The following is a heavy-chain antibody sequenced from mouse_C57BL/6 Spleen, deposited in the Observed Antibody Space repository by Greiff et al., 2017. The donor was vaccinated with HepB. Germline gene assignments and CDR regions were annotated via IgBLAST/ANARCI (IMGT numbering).Heavy chain of an antibody. Sequence: EVQLQESGPGLVKPSQSLSLTCSVTGYSITSGYYWNWIRQFPGNKLEWMGYISYDGSNNYNPSLKNRISITRDTSKNQFFLKLNSVTTEDTATYYCARRLAGTHFDYWGQCTTLTVSS. V-gene: IGHV3-6*01. CDR3: ARRLAGTHFDY. J-gene: IGHJ2*01. CDR1: GYSITSGYY. D-gene: IGHD4-1*01. CDR2: ISYDGSN.